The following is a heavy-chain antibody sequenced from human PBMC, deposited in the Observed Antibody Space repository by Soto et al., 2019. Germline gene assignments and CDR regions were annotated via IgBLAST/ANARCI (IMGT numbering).Heavy chain of an antibody. D-gene: IGHD3-16*01. CDR1: GFTFGDYA. CDR2: IRSKVSGGTA. Sequence: EVQLVESGGDLVQPGRSLRLSCTTSGFTFGDYAVSWLRQAPGKGLEWVSFIRSKVSGGTAEYAASVKGRFTISRDDSKSTAYLQMNSLKIEDTGVYYCTRGLLGVRAFDIWGQGTMVTVSS. V-gene: IGHV3-49*03. J-gene: IGHJ3*02. CDR3: TRGLLGVRAFDI.